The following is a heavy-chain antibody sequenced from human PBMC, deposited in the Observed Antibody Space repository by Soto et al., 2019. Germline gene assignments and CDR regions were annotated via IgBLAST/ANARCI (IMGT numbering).Heavy chain of an antibody. CDR3: AKDLTRTGTLLDY. D-gene: IGHD1-1*01. CDR2: ISGSGGST. J-gene: IGHJ4*02. V-gene: IGHV3-23*01. Sequence: AGGSLRLSCAASGFTFSSYAMSWVRQAPGKGLEWVSAISGSGGSTYYADSVKGRFTISRDNSKNTLYLQMNSLRAEDTAVYYCAKDLTRTGTLLDYWGQGTLVTVSS. CDR1: GFTFSSYA.